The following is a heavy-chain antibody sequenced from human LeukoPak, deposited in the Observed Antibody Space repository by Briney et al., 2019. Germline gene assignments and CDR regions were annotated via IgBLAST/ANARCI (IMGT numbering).Heavy chain of an antibody. D-gene: IGHD7-27*01. V-gene: IGHV1-69*06. CDR2: IIPIFGTA. CDR3: ARDSSSAGDPLYYYYYYMDV. J-gene: IGHJ6*03. Sequence: SVKVSCKASGGTFSSYAISWVRQAPRQGLEWMGGIIPIFGTANYAQKFQGRVTITADKSTSTAYMELSSLRSEDTAVYYCARDSSSAGDPLYYYYYYMDVWGKGTTVTVSS. CDR1: GGTFSSYA.